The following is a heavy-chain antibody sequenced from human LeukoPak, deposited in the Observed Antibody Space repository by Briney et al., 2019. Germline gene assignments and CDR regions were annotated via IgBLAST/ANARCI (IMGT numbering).Heavy chain of an antibody. CDR2: IYYSGST. D-gene: IGHD6-13*01. CDR1: GGSISSYC. J-gene: IGHJ5*02. V-gene: IGHV4-59*01. CDR3: ARGGGGIADNWFDP. Sequence: SETLSLTCTVSGGSISSYCWSWIRQPPGKGLEWIGYIYYSGSTNYNPSLKSRVTISVDTSKNQFSLKLSSVTAADTAVYYCARGGGGIADNWFDPWGQGTLVTVSS.